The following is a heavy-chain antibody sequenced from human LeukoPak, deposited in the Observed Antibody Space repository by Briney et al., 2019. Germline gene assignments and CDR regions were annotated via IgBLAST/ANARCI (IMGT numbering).Heavy chain of an antibody. CDR2: IIPIFGTA. V-gene: IGHV1-69*13. D-gene: IGHD3-10*01. CDR3: ARAVTTSNYYGSGSYDGMDV. J-gene: IGHJ6*02. Sequence: ASVKVSCKASGGTFSSYAISWVRQAPGQGLEWMGGIIPIFGTANYAQKFQGRVTITADESTSTAYMELSSLRSEDTAVYYCARAVTTSNYYGSGSYDGMDVWGQGTTVTVSS. CDR1: GGTFSSYA.